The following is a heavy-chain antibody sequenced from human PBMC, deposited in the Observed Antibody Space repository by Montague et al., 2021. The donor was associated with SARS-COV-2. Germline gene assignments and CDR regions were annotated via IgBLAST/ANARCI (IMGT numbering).Heavy chain of an antibody. CDR3: AGLQGDGSLYGMDV. V-gene: IGHV4-59*01. CDR2: IYYSVNT. Sequence: SQTLSLTCTVSGGSISSYNWSWIRQPPGKGLECIGYIYYSVNTNYNPSLKSRVTISVDASKSQFSLKLSSVTAADTAVYYCAGLQGDGSLYGMDVWGQGTTVTVSS. J-gene: IGHJ6*02. D-gene: IGHD5-24*01. CDR1: GGSISSYN.